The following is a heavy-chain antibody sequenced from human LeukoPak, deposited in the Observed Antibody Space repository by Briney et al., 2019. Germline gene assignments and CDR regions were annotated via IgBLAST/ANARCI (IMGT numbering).Heavy chain of an antibody. D-gene: IGHD3-3*01. Sequence: GRSLRLSCAASGFTFDDYAMHWVRQAPGKGLEWVSGISWNSGSIGYADSVKGRFTISRDNAKNSLYLQMNSLRAEDTAVYYCARHEGSTPYYDFWSGYYNPNYYYYGMDVWGQGTTVTVSS. CDR1: GFTFDDYA. CDR2: ISWNSGSI. CDR3: ARHEGSTPYYDFWSGYYNPNYYYYGMDV. V-gene: IGHV3-9*01. J-gene: IGHJ6*02.